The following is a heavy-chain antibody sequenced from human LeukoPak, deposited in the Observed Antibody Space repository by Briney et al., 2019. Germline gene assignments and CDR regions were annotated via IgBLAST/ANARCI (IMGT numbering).Heavy chain of an antibody. CDR3: ASTMVRGVP. D-gene: IGHD3-10*01. CDR1: GFTFSSYW. CDR2: IKSDGSST. V-gene: IGHV3-74*01. J-gene: IGHJ5*02. Sequence: GGSLRLSCAASGFTFSSYWMHWVRQAPGKGLVWVSRIKSDGSSTNYADSVKGRFTISRDNAKNTLYLQMNSLRAEDTAVYYCASTMVRGVPWGQGTLVTVSS.